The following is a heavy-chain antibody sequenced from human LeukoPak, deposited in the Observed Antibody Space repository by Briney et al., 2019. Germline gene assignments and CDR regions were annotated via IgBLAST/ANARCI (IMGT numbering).Heavy chain of an antibody. CDR1: GFTFSSYT. D-gene: IGHD1-26*01. J-gene: IGHJ4*02. Sequence: VGSLRLSCAASGFTFSSYTMNWVRQAPGMGLEWVSSITSSSTYIYYADSLKGRFTISRDNAKNSLYLQMNSLRAEDTALYYCARNADPSGKYPDYWGQGTLVTVSS. CDR3: ARNADPSGKYPDY. CDR2: ITSSSTYI. V-gene: IGHV3-21*01.